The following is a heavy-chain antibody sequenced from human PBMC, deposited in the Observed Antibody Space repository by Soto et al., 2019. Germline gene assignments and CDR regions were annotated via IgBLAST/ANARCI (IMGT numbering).Heavy chain of an antibody. J-gene: IGHJ5*02. D-gene: IGHD6-19*01. CDR1: GGSISSYY. Sequence: SETLSLTCTVSGGSISSYYWSWIRQPPGKGLEWIGYIYYSGSTNYNPSLKSRVTISVDTSKNQFSLKLSSVTAVETAVYYCARQSSGWYNWFDPWGQGTLVTVSS. CDR3: ARQSSGWYNWFDP. V-gene: IGHV4-59*08. CDR2: IYYSGST.